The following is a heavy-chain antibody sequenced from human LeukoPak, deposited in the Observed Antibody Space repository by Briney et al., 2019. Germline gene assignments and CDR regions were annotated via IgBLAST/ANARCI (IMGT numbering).Heavy chain of an antibody. J-gene: IGHJ5*02. CDR2: IYHSGST. CDR1: GGSISSGGYY. CDR3: ARAWGIAASFDP. D-gene: IGHD6-13*01. V-gene: IGHV4-30-2*01. Sequence: KASQTLSLTCTVSGGSISSGGYYWSWIRQPPGKGLEWIGYIYHSGSTYYNPSLKSRVTISVDRSKNQFSLKLSSVTAADTAVYYCARAWGIAASFDPWGQGTLVTVSS.